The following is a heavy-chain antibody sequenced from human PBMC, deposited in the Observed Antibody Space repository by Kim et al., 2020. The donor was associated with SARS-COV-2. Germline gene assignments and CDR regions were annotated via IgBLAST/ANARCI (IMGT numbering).Heavy chain of an antibody. V-gene: IGHV4-34*01. CDR1: GGSFSGYY. D-gene: IGHD1-1*01. Sequence: SETLSLTCAVYGGSFSGYYWSWIRQPPGKGLEWIGEINHSGSTNYNPSLKSRVTISVDTSKNQFSLKLNSVTAADTAVYYCARMYNKWSTSIDFWGQGTLVTVSS. J-gene: IGHJ4*02. CDR2: INHSGST. CDR3: ARMYNKWSTSIDF.